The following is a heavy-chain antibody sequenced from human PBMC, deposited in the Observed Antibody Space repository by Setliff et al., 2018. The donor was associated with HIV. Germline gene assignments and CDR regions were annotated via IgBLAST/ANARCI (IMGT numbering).Heavy chain of an antibody. D-gene: IGHD2-8*02. CDR1: GFSFGSYG. CDR2: IRYDGTNE. J-gene: IGHJ1*01. V-gene: IGHV3-30*02. Sequence: PGGSLRLSCAASGFSFGSYGLHWVRQAPGKGLEWLTFIRYDGTNEYYADSVKGRFTISRDNAKNSLYLQVNNLRAEDTAVYYCARGPSSTHWSPGYCQHWGQGTPVTVSS. CDR3: ARGPSSTHWSPGYCQH.